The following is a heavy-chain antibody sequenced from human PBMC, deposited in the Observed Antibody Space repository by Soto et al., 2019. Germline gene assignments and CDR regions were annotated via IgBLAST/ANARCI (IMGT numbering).Heavy chain of an antibody. CDR1: GYTFTNYA. J-gene: IGHJ6*02. D-gene: IGHD3-3*02. V-gene: IGHV1-69*13. Sequence: ASVKVSCKASGYTFTNYAISWVRQAPGQGLEWMGGIMPIFRTPDYAQKFQGRVTITADESTSTAYMELSGLKSDDTAVYYCARDKDRQQLGGNYYYILDVWGQGTTVTVSS. CDR3: ARDKDRQQLGGNYYYILDV. CDR2: IMPIFRTP.